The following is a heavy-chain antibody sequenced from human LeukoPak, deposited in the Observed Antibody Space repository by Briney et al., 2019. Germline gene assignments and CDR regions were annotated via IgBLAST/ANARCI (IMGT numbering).Heavy chain of an antibody. D-gene: IGHD3-10*01. V-gene: IGHV1-46*01. J-gene: IGHJ4*02. CDR2: INPSGGST. CDR1: GYTFTSYY. CDR3: ARGEGLLWFGELPDY. Sequence: ASVKVSCKASGYTFTSYYMHWVRQAPGQGLVWMGIINPSGGSTSYAQKFQGRVTMTRDTSTSTVYMELSSLRSEDTAVYYCARGEGLLWFGELPDYWGQGTLVTVSS.